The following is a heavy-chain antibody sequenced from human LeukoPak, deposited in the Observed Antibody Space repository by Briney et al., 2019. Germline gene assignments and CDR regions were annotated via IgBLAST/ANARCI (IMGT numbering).Heavy chain of an antibody. CDR2: ISYDGNNK. CDR3: ARDGDYYFDY. D-gene: IGHD2-21*02. V-gene: IGHV3-30-3*01. J-gene: IGHJ4*02. Sequence: TGRSLRLSCAASGFTFGSFAMHWVRQAPGKGLEWVAVISYDGNNKYYADSVKGRFTISRDNSKNTLYLQMNSLRAEDTAVYYCARDGDYYFDYWGQGTLVTVSS. CDR1: GFTFGSFA.